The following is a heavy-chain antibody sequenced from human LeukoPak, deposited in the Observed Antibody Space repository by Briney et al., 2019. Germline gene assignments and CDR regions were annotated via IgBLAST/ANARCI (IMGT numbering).Heavy chain of an antibody. Sequence: PSETLSLTCTVSGGSISSYYWSWIRQPPGKGQEWIGYIYYSGSTNYNPSLKSRVTISVDTSKNQFSLKLTSVTAADTAVYYCARHSPTEYGSPRRAFDHWGQGTLVTLSS. D-gene: IGHD2/OR15-2a*01. CDR1: GGSISSYY. CDR3: ARHSPTEYGSPRRAFDH. CDR2: IYYSGST. V-gene: IGHV4-59*08. J-gene: IGHJ4*02.